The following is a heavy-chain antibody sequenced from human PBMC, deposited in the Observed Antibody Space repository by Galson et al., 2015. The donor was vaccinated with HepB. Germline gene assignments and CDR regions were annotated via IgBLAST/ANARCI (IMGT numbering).Heavy chain of an antibody. D-gene: IGHD1-26*01. Sequence: SLRLSCAVSGFTFSSYAMSWVRQAPGKGLEWVSTISGNGDKAYYADSVKGRFTISRDNSKNTLYLQMNNLRAGDTAVYYCAKDPGYSGSYYYFDYWGQGTLVTVSS. CDR2: ISGNGDKA. V-gene: IGHV3-23*01. CDR3: AKDPGYSGSYYYFDY. J-gene: IGHJ4*02. CDR1: GFTFSSYA.